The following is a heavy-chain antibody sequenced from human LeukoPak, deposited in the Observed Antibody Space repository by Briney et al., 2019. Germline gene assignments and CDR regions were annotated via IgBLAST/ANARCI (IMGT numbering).Heavy chain of an antibody. J-gene: IGHJ4*02. D-gene: IGHD5-12*01. CDR2: ISGSGGST. Sequence: GGSLRLSCAASGFTFSSYAMSWIRQAPGKGLEWVSAISGSGGSTYYADSVKGRFTISRDNSKNTLYLQMNSLRAEDTAVYYCARGPSGYHNTGGQGTLVTVAS. V-gene: IGHV3-23*01. CDR3: ARGPSGYHNT. CDR1: GFTFSSYA.